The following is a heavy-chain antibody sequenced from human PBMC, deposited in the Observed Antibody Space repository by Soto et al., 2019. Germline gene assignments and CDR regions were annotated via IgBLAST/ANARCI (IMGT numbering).Heavy chain of an antibody. D-gene: IGHD3-22*01. CDR1: GGTFSNYA. Sequence: QVQLVQSGAEVKKPGSSVKVSCKASGGTFSNYALSWVRQAPGQGLEWMGDIIPIFGTTNNAQKFQGSVTITADEATSTAYMELSSLSSENTAVDYRASREERYDYDTSVYGWGQGTLVTVSS. V-gene: IGHV1-69*12. CDR2: IIPIFGTT. J-gene: IGHJ1*01. CDR3: ASREERYDYDTSVYG.